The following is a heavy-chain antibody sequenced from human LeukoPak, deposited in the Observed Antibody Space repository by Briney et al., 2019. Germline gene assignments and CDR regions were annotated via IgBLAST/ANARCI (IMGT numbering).Heavy chain of an antibody. CDR2: IYYSGRT. V-gene: IGHV4-59*01. J-gene: IGHJ6*02. CDR1: GDSISSYY. Sequence: SETLSLTCTVSGDSISSYYWSWIRQPPGKGLEWIGYIYYSGRTNYNPSLKSRVTISVDTSKKQFSLKLSSVTAADTAVYYCARGGYGGTMDVWGHGTTVTVSS. D-gene: IGHD6-13*01. CDR3: ARGGYGGTMDV.